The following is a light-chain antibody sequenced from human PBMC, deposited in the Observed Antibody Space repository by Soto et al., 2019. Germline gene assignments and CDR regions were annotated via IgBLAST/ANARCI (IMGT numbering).Light chain of an antibody. CDR3: QQRGSWPPT. CDR1: QSVSSY. J-gene: IGKJ2*01. V-gene: IGKV3-11*01. Sequence: EIVLTQSPATLSLSPGERATLSCRASQSVSSYLAWYQHKPGQAPRLLIYDASKRATGIPARFSGSGSATDFTLTISSLEPEDFAVYYCQQRGSWPPTFGQGTKVEIK. CDR2: DAS.